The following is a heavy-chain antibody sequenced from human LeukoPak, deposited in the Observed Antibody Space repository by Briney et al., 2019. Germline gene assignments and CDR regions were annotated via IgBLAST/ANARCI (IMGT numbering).Heavy chain of an antibody. Sequence: GGSLRLSCAASGFTFSTYSMNWARQAPGKGLEWVSSISSSSSYIYYADSVKGRFTISRDNAKNSLYLQMNSLRAEDTAVYYCARDGAYSGYGHDNWFDPWGQGTLVTVSS. CDR1: GFTFSTYS. V-gene: IGHV3-21*01. CDR2: ISSSSSYI. CDR3: ARDGAYSGYGHDNWFDP. D-gene: IGHD5-12*01. J-gene: IGHJ5*02.